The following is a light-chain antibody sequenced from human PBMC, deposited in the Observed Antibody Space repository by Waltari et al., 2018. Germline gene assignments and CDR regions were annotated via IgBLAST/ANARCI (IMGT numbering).Light chain of an antibody. CDR3: SSYTNTNTWV. CDR1: SSDVGSYNL. CDR2: EGS. Sequence: QSALTQPASVSASPGQSITISCTGTSSDVGSYNLVTWYQQHPGKAPKVMIYEGSKRPSGVSNRFSGSKSGNTASLTISGLQAEDEADYYCSSYTNTNTWVFGGGTSLTVL. J-gene: IGLJ3*02. V-gene: IGLV2-14*02.